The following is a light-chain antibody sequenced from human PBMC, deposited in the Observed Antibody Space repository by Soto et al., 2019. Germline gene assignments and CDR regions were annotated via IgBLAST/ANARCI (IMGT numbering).Light chain of an antibody. CDR2: GAS. CDR3: HPYSKWWT. Sequence: EIVMTQSPATLSVSPGERATLSCRASQSLSTNLVWYQQRPGQAPRLLIYGASTRATGIPARFSGSGSGTEFTLTISSLQSEDFAVYYCHPYSKWWTFGQGTKVEIK. J-gene: IGKJ1*01. CDR1: QSLSTN. V-gene: IGKV3-15*01.